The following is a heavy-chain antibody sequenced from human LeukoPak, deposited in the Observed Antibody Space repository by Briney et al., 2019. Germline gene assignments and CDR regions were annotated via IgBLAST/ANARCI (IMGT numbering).Heavy chain of an antibody. CDR3: ARDLVVPAADPVP. CDR2: INPNSGGT. Sequence: ASVKVSCKASGYTFTGYYMHWVRQAPGQGLEWMGWINPNSGGTNYAQKFQGRVTMTRDTSISTAYMELSRLRSDDTAVYYCARDLVVPAADPVPWGQGTLVTVSS. D-gene: IGHD2-2*01. V-gene: IGHV1-2*02. J-gene: IGHJ5*02. CDR1: GYTFTGYY.